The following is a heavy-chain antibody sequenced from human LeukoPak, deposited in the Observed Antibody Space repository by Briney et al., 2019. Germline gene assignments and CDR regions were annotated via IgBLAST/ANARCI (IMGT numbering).Heavy chain of an antibody. CDR1: GSTFTSYG. Sequence: ASVKVSCKASGSTFTSYGISWVRQAPGQGLEWMGWISAYNGNTNYAQKLQGRVTMTTDTSTSTAYTELRSLRSDDTAVYYCARTTVVVPAASRWAFDIWGQGTMVTVSS. J-gene: IGHJ3*02. CDR3: ARTTVVVPAASRWAFDI. D-gene: IGHD2-2*01. V-gene: IGHV1-18*01. CDR2: ISAYNGNT.